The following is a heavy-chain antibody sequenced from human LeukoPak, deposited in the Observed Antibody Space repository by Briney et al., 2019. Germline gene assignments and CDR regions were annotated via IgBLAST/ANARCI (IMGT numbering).Heavy chain of an antibody. J-gene: IGHJ4*02. Sequence: PGGSLRLSCAASGFTFDDYGMSWVRQAPGKGLEWVSGINWNGGSTGYADSVKGRFTISRDNAKNSLYLQMNSLRAEDTAVYYYAKGPGRFLEWFHYWDYFDYWGQGTLVTVSS. CDR2: INWNGGST. CDR3: AKGPGRFLEWFHYWDYFDY. V-gene: IGHV3-20*04. CDR1: GFTFDDYG. D-gene: IGHD3-3*01.